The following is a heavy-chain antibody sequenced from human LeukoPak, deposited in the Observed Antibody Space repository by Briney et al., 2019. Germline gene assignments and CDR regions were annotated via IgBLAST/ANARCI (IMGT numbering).Heavy chain of an antibody. CDR3: ARGDSGYDYGFDN. CDR1: GYSLTELS. CDR2: FHPEGGEA. V-gene: IGHV1-24*01. J-gene: IGHJ4*02. D-gene: IGHD5-12*01. Sequence: ASVKVSCKVSGYSLTELSINWVRQPPGEGLEWMGGFHPEGGEAIHAQKFQGRVTITTDESTSTGYMELRSLRSDDTAVYYCARGDSGYDYGFDNWGQGTLVTVSS.